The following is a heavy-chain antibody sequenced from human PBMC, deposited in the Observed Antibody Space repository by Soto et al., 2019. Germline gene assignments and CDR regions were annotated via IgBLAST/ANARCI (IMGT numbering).Heavy chain of an antibody. D-gene: IGHD4-17*01. J-gene: IGHJ4*02. CDR3: ARWSGYGDL. Sequence: EVQVLLSGGGLIQPGGSLRLSCAASGFPFPDYSMAWVRQTPERGLEWFAGMSIGYEKTFYADSLRGRFIVSRDSSKNTVDLQMNSLRVEDTAIYYCARWSGYGDLWGQGTLVTVSS. CDR2: MSIGYEKT. V-gene: IGHV3-23*01. CDR1: GFPFPDYS.